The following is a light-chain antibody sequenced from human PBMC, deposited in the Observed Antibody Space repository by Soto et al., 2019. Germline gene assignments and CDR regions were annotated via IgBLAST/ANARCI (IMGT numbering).Light chain of an antibody. CDR1: QSVSSSY. V-gene: IGKV3-20*01. J-gene: IGKJ2*01. Sequence: EIVLTQSPGTLSLSPGERATLSCRASQSVSSSYLAWYQQKPRQAPRLLIYCASSRSTDIPDRFSSSGSGTDFTLSISRLEPEDFAVYYWQHYAGSPPYTFGQGTKLEIK. CDR3: QHYAGSPPYT. CDR2: CAS.